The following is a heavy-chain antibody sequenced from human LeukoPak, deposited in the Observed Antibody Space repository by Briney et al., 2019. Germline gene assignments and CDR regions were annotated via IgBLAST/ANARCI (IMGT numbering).Heavy chain of an antibody. Sequence: SGGSLRLSCAASGFTFNNYGMHWVRQAPGKGLEWVAVISYDGRNIHYPDSVKGRFTISRDISTDTLWLQMDSLRTEDTAVNYCAKGPLRGTAAAIDYWGQGTLVTVSS. CDR1: GFTFNNYG. CDR2: ISYDGRNI. J-gene: IGHJ4*02. V-gene: IGHV3-30*18. CDR3: AKGPLRGTAAAIDY. D-gene: IGHD2-2*01.